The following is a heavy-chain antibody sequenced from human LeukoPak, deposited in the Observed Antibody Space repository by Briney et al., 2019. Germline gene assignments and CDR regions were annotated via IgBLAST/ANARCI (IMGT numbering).Heavy chain of an antibody. V-gene: IGHV4-61*09. D-gene: IGHD2-15*01. Sequence: SETLSLTCTVSGDSIINSNSYWSWMRQPAGKGLEWIGHIFSRGSTNYNPSLKSRVTISVDMSKNQFSLNLNSVTAADTAVYYCARDRDMGGGNYFRIFYFDSWGQGTLVTVSS. CDR3: ARDRDMGGGNYFRIFYFDS. CDR2: IFSRGST. CDR1: GDSIINSNSY. J-gene: IGHJ4*02.